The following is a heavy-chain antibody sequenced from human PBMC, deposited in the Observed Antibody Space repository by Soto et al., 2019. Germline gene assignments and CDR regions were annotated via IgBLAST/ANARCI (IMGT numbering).Heavy chain of an antibody. CDR3: ARGRYSSSWYYYYYYGMDL. J-gene: IGHJ6*02. V-gene: IGHV1-69*06. CDR2: IIPIFGTA. D-gene: IGHD6-13*01. Sequence: QVQLVQSGAEVKKPGSSVTVSCKASGGTFSSYAISWVRQAPGQGLAWMGGIIPIFGTANYAQKFQGRVTITPDKSTSTAYMELSSLGSEDTAVYYCARGRYSSSWYYYYYYGMDLWGQGTTGTRSS. CDR1: GGTFSSYA.